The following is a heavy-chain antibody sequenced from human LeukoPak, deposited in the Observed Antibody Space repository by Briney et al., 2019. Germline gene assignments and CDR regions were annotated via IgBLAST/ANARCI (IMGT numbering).Heavy chain of an antibody. CDR1: GDSISSSNYH. CDR3: ASIRRSWLIRYFDY. J-gene: IGHJ4*02. D-gene: IGHD6-13*01. V-gene: IGHV4-39*07. CDR2: IYYDGST. Sequence: SETLSLTCTVSGDSISSSNYHWGWIRQPPGKGLEWIGSIYYDGSTYYHPSLRSRVTISIDPSKNQFSLKLSSVTAADTALYYCASIRRSWLIRYFDYWGQGTLVTVSS.